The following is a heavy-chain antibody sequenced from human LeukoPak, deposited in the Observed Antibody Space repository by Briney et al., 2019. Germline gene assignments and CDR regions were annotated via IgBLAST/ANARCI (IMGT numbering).Heavy chain of an antibody. CDR1: GFTFSSYG. Sequence: QSGRSLRLSCAASGFTFSSYGMHWVRQAPGKGLEWVAVISYDGSNKYYADSGKGRFTISRDNSKNTLYLLMNSLRPEDTAVYYCARAYCGGDCYDYYYYGMDVWGQGTTVTVS. CDR3: ARAYCGGDCYDYYYYGMDV. CDR2: ISYDGSNK. J-gene: IGHJ6*02. V-gene: IGHV3-30*03. D-gene: IGHD2-21*02.